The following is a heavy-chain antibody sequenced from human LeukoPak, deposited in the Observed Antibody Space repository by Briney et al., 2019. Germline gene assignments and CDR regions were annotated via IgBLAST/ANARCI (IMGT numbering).Heavy chain of an antibody. D-gene: IGHD3-10*01. Sequence: GGSLRLSCAASGFTFSSYAMSWVRQAPGKGLEWVSAISGSGGSTYYADSVKGRFTISRDNSKNTLYLQTNSLRAEDTAVYYCASEFYGSGSYYEEFDYWGQGTLVTVSS. CDR1: GFTFSSYA. J-gene: IGHJ4*02. V-gene: IGHV3-23*01. CDR2: ISGSGGST. CDR3: ASEFYGSGSYYEEFDY.